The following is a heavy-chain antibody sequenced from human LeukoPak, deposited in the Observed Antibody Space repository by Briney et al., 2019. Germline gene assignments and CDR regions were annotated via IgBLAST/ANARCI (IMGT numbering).Heavy chain of an antibody. J-gene: IGHJ6*02. CDR3: AREKDTAMALYGMDV. CDR2: IIPIFGTA. Sequence: GASVEVSCKASGYTFTSYGISWVRQAPGQGLEWMGGIIPIFGTANYAQKFQGRVTITADESTSTAYMELSSLRSEDTAVYYCAREKDTAMALYGMDVWGQGTTVTVSS. V-gene: IGHV1-69*13. D-gene: IGHD5-18*01. CDR1: GYTFTSYG.